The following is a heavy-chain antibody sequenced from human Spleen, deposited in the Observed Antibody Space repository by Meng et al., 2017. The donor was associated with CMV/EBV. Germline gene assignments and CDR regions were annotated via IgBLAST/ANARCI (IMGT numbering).Heavy chain of an antibody. V-gene: IGHV1-2*02. CDR2: INPNSGGT. CDR1: GYTFTGNN. Sequence: ASVKVSCKASGYTFTGNNIHWGRQAPGQGLEWMGWINPNSGGTKYAQKFQGRVTMTRDTSISTAYMELRSLRSADTAVYYCASENYYGMYVWGQGTTVTVSS. J-gene: IGHJ6*02. CDR3: ASENYYGMYV.